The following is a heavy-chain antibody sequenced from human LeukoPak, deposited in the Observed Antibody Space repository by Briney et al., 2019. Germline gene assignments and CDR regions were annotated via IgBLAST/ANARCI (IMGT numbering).Heavy chain of an antibody. J-gene: IGHJ4*02. CDR1: GGSISSYY. D-gene: IGHD5-12*01. CDR2: IYYSGST. CDR3: ARDQGGYGSIDY. Sequence: KPSEALSLTCTVSGGSISSYYWSWIRQPPGKGLEWIGYIYYSGSTYYNPSLKSRVTMSVDTSKNQFSLKLSSVTAADTAVYYCARDQGGYGSIDYWGQGTLVTVSS. V-gene: IGHV4-59*12.